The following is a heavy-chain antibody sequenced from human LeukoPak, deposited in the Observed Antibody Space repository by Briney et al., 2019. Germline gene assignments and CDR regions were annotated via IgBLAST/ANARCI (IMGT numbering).Heavy chain of an antibody. V-gene: IGHV1-69*01. CDR3: ARTASSIAARQGYYYYMDV. Sequence: SVKVSCKASGGTFSSYAISWVRQAPGQGLEWMGGIIPIFGTANYAQKFQGRVTITADESTSTAYMELSSLRSEDTAVYYCARTASSIAARQGYYYYMDVWGKGTTVTVSS. CDR1: GGTFSSYA. D-gene: IGHD6-6*01. CDR2: IIPIFGTA. J-gene: IGHJ6*03.